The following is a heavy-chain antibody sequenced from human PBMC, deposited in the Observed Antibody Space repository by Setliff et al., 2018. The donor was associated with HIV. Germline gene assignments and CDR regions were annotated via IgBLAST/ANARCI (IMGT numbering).Heavy chain of an antibody. D-gene: IGHD6-19*01. CDR1: GYTSTSYP. CDR2: INTSGGSA. CDR3: ARNQGDSSGWYAGDY. V-gene: IGHV1-46*01. Sequence: ASVKVSCKASGYTSTSYPMHWVRQAPGQGLEWMGVINTSGGSAGYAEKFRGRVTMTRDTSTSTVYMDLRNLRSEDTAVYYCARNQGDSSGWYAGDYWGQGTLGTV. J-gene: IGHJ4*02.